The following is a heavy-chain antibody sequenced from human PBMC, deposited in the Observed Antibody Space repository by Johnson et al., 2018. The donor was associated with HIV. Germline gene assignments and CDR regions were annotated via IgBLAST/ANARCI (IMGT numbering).Heavy chain of an antibody. CDR2: IRNKPSSYST. J-gene: IGHJ3*02. Sequence: VQLVESGGGLVQPGGSLRLSCVGSGFSFSDHFMDWVRQAPGKGLEWVGRIRNKPSSYSTEYAASVKGRFTVSIDDSKNSVYLQMSSLKTEDPAVYYCAKDSIEWELRAFDIWGQGTLVTVSS. D-gene: IGHD1-26*01. V-gene: IGHV3-72*01. CDR1: GFSFSDHF. CDR3: AKDSIEWELRAFDI.